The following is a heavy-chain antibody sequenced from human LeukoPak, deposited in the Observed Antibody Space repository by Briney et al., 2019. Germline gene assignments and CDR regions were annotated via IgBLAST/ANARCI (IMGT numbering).Heavy chain of an antibody. Sequence: PSETLSLTCTVSGGSVSNSLHYWRWIRQPPGKGLEWIGYIYYSGSTNYNPSLKSRVTISIDTSRNQFSLRLNSMTAADTAIYYCARVLRAASWRSYDYWGQGSLVTVSS. CDR3: ARVLRAASWRSYDY. J-gene: IGHJ4*02. CDR1: GGSVSNSLHY. V-gene: IGHV4-61*01. CDR2: IYYSGST. D-gene: IGHD5-18*01.